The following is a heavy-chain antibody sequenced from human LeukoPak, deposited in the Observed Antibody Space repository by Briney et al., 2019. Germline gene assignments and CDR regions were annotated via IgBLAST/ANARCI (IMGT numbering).Heavy chain of an antibody. V-gene: IGHV4-34*01. CDR2: INHSGST. CDR3: ARVEAVAYYYYGMDV. J-gene: IGHJ6*02. D-gene: IGHD6-19*01. Sequence: EINHSGSTNYNPSLKSRVTISVDTSKNQFSLKLSSVTAADTAVYYCARVEAVAYYYYGMDVWGQGTTVTVSS.